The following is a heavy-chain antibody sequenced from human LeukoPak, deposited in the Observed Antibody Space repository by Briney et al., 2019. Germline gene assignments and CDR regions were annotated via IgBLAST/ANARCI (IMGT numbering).Heavy chain of an antibody. D-gene: IGHD6-13*01. Sequence: PGGSLRLSCAASGFTFSSYDMHWVRQATGKGLEWVSAIGTAGDTYYPGSVKGRFTISRENAKNSLYLQMNSLRAGDTAVYYCARSYSSSYNHYYYYGMDVWGQGTTVTVSS. CDR2: IGTAGDT. CDR3: ARSYSSSYNHYYYYGMDV. CDR1: GFTFSSYD. J-gene: IGHJ6*02. V-gene: IGHV3-13*01.